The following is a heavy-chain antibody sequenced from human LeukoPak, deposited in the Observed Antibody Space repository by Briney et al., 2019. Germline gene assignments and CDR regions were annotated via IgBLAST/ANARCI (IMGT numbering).Heavy chain of an antibody. CDR2: ISYDGSNK. CDR3: ARAKDSSGQTRGGGYFDY. J-gene: IGHJ4*02. D-gene: IGHD3-22*01. CDR1: GFTFSSYA. V-gene: IGHV3-30-3*01. Sequence: PGGSLRLSCAASGFTFSSYAMHWVRQAPGKGLEWVAVISYDGSNKYYADSVKGRFTISRDNSKNTLYLQMNSLRAEDTAVYYCARAKDSSGQTRGGGYFDYWGQGTLVTVSS.